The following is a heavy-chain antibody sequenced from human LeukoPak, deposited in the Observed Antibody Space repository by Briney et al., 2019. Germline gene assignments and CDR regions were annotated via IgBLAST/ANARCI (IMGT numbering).Heavy chain of an antibody. Sequence: GASVKVSCKASGYTFTSYYMHWVRQAPGQGLEWMGTINPSGGSTSYAQKFQGRVTMTRDTSTSTVYMELSSLRSEDTAVYYCARDDYDSRGYLGIDYWGQGTLVTVSS. CDR1: GYTFTSYY. J-gene: IGHJ4*02. V-gene: IGHV1-46*01. CDR3: ARDDYDSRGYLGIDY. D-gene: IGHD3-22*01. CDR2: INPSGGST.